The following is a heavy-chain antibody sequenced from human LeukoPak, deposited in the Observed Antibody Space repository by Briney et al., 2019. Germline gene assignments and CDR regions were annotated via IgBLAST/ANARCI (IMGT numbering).Heavy chain of an antibody. Sequence: PSETLSLTCTVSGGSISSYYWSWIRQPPGKGLEWIGYIYYSGSTNYNPSLKSRVTMSVDTSRNQFSLKLSSVTAADTAVYYCARQANILLWFGELSNWGQGTLVTVSS. CDR3: ARQANILLWFGELSN. D-gene: IGHD3-10*01. J-gene: IGHJ4*02. CDR2: IYYSGST. V-gene: IGHV4-59*08. CDR1: GGSISSYY.